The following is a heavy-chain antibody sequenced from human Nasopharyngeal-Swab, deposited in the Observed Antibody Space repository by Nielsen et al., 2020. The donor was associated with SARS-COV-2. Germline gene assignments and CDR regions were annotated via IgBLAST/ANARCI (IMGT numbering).Heavy chain of an antibody. CDR1: GYTFTGYY. J-gene: IGHJ4*02. CDR2: INPNSGGT. CDR3: ARAVYSSSWYYFDC. D-gene: IGHD6-13*01. V-gene: IGHV1-2*06. Sequence: ASVTVSCKASGYTFTGYYMHWVRQAPGQGLEWMGRINPNSGGTNYAQKFQGRVTMTRDTSISTAYMELSRLRSDDTAVYYCARAVYSSSWYYFDCWGQGTLVTVSS.